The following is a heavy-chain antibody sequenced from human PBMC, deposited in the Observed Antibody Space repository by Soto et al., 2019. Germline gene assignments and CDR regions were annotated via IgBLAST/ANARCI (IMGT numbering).Heavy chain of an antibody. V-gene: IGHV4-39*01. D-gene: IGHD5-12*01. CDR2: IYYSGST. J-gene: IGHJ6*03. CDR1: GGSISSSSYY. Sequence: SETLSLTCTVSGGSISSSSYYWGWIRQPPGKGLEWIGSIYYSGSTYYNPSLKSRVTISVDTSKNQFSLKLSSVTAADTAVYYCARLEYSGYPRRGWAGYYYMDVWGKGTTVTVSS. CDR3: ARLEYSGYPRRGWAGYYYMDV.